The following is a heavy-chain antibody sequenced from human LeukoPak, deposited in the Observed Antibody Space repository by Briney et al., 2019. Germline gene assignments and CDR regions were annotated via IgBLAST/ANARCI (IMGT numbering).Heavy chain of an antibody. D-gene: IGHD1-20*01. Sequence: LSLTCTVSGGSISSYYWSWIRQPPGKGLEWVSSISGNSARKDYVDSVKGRFTISRDNAKNSLYLQMDSLRVEDTALYYCAKVGMAGRYPYFDYWGQGTLVTVSS. CDR3: AKVGMAGRYPYFDY. J-gene: IGHJ4*02. CDR2: ISGNSARK. V-gene: IGHV3-9*01. CDR1: GGSISSYY.